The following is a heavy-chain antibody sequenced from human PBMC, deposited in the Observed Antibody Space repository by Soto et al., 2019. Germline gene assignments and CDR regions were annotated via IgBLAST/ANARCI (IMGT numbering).Heavy chain of an antibody. CDR1: GFTFINYW. V-gene: IGHV1-46*01. Sequence: SEKAFSKASGFTFINYWIHRVRQAPAQELVGMGVIDPTGGSRNYAQKLQGRATITMDTSTSTLYMDVSSVRYEDTAVYYCAGDDGGQCGPRSSSWWCDPLGQGNLGAVSS. J-gene: IGHJ5*02. CDR3: AGDDGGQCGPRSSSWWCDP. CDR2: IDPTGGSR. D-gene: IGHD3-10*01.